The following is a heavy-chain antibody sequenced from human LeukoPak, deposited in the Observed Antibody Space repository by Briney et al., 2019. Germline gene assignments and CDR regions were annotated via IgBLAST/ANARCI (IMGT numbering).Heavy chain of an antibody. V-gene: IGHV1-8*01. J-gene: IGHJ4*02. CDR3: ARVTGSIDY. CDR2: MNPKSGYT. D-gene: IGHD1-26*01. Sequence: EASVKVSCKASGYTLTNYDINWVRQATGQGLEWMGWMNPKSGYTGYAQKFQGRVTMTRDTSISTAYMELGSLRSEDTAVYYCARVTGSIDYWGQGTLVTVSS. CDR1: GYTLTNYD.